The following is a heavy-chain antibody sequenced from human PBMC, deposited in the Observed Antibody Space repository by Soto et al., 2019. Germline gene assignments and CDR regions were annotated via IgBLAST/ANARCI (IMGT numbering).Heavy chain of an antibody. CDR3: ARGMGQHLVMIRDYYAMDA. V-gene: IGHV1-3*01. CDR1: GYSFTTYA. CDR2: INAGNVPN. J-gene: IGHJ6*02. Sequence: QVQLVQSGAEVKKPGASVKVSCKASGYSFTTYAMHWVRQAPGQRLEWLAWINAGNVPNKYSQKFQCRLTVTRDTALSTAYMALSSLPYAASAVYYCARGMGQHLVMIRDYYAMDAWGQGTTVTVSS. D-gene: IGHD6-6*01.